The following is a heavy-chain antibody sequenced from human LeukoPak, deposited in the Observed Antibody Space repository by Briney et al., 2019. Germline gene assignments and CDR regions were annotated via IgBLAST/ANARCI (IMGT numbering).Heavy chain of an antibody. D-gene: IGHD4-23*01. Sequence: SETLSLTCTVSGYSISSGYYWGWIRQPPGKGLEWIGSIYHSGSTFYNPSLKSRVTISVDKSKNQFSLKLSSVTAADTAVYYCARVATVVTPRWFDPWGQGTLVTVSS. CDR3: ARVATVVTPRWFDP. J-gene: IGHJ5*02. CDR2: IYHSGST. V-gene: IGHV4-38-2*02. CDR1: GYSISSGYY.